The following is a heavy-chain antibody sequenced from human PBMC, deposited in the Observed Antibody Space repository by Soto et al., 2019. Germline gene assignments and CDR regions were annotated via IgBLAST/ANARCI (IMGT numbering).Heavy chain of an antibody. D-gene: IGHD1-26*01. CDR2: INPNSGDT. CDR3: AKGGAIVAAGSRIYLYNARGG. V-gene: IGHV1-2*02. J-gene: IGHJ6*02. Sequence: ASVKVSCKASGYTFTGYYVHWVRQAPGQGLEWMGWINPNSGDTYLAQRFQGRVTMNRDTSIGTAYMELRGLTSDDTAEYYCAKGGAIVAAGSRIYLYNARGGWDRGTTVAVAS. CDR1: GYTFTGYY.